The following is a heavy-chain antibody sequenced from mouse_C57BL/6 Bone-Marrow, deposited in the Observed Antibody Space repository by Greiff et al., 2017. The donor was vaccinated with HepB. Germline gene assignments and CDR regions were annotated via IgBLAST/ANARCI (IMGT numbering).Heavy chain of an antibody. J-gene: IGHJ4*01. CDR2: INPSNGGT. CDR3: SRRCRPVGYAMDD. Sequence: QVHVKQSGTELVKPGASVKLSCKASGYTFPSYWMHWVKQRPGQGLEWIGNINPSNGGTNYNEKFKSKATLTVDKSSTTADMQVSNLTSEDSAVYYCSRRCRPVGYAMDDWGKGTSVTVSS. V-gene: IGHV1-53*01. CDR1: GYTFPSYW.